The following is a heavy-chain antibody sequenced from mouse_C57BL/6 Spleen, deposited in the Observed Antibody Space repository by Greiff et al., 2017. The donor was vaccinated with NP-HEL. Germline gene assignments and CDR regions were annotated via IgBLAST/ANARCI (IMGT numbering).Heavy chain of an antibody. CDR3: ARDDYDGPYWYLDV. V-gene: IGHV5-4*01. CDR2: ISDGGSYT. D-gene: IGHD2-4*01. CDR1: GFTFSSYA. J-gene: IGHJ1*03. Sequence: DVKLVESGGGLVKPGGSLKLSCAASGFTFSSYAMSWVRQTPEKSLEWVATISDGGSYTYYPDNVKGRFTISRDNAKNNLYLQMSHLKSEDTAMYYCARDDYDGPYWYLDVGGTGTTVTVSS.